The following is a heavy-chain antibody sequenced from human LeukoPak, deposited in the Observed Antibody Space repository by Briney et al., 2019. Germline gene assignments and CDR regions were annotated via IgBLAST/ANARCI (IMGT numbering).Heavy chain of an antibody. J-gene: IGHJ4*02. CDR1: GGSISSSSYY. CDR3: ARHFDAWDFDH. V-gene: IGHV4-39*07. Sequence: SETLSLTCTVSGGSISSSSYYWGWIRQPPGKGLEWIGSIYYSGSTYYNPSLKSRVTISVDTSKNQFSLKLSSVTAADTAVYYCARHFDAWDFDHWGQGTLVTVSS. D-gene: IGHD3-3*02. CDR2: IYYSGST.